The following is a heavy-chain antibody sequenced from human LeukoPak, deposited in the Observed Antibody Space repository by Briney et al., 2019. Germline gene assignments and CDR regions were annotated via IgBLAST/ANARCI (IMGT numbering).Heavy chain of an antibody. CDR3: ARDLLSSGLPGY. CDR1: GYTFTSYD. CDR2: MNPNSGNT. Sequence: ASVKVSCKASGYTFTSYDINWVRQATGQGLEWMGWMNPNSGNTGYAQKFQGRVTMTRNTSISTAYMELSSLRSEDTAVYYCARDLLSSGLPGYWGQGTLVTVSS. V-gene: IGHV1-8*01. D-gene: IGHD6-19*01. J-gene: IGHJ4*02.